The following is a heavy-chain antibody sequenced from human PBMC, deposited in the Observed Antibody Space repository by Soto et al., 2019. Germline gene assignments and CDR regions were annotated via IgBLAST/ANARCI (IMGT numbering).Heavy chain of an antibody. V-gene: IGHV3-23*01. D-gene: IGHD4-17*01. Sequence: EVQLLESGGGLVQPGGSLRLSCAPYGCTFSSYAMSWVRQAPGKGLEWVSTISGGGGSTYYADSVTGRFTISRDNSKNTLYLQMNSLRVEDTAVYYCAKGFDYGHLLAPVGYWGQGTLVTVSS. CDR1: GCTFSSYA. CDR2: ISGGGGST. CDR3: AKGFDYGHLLAPVGY. J-gene: IGHJ4*02.